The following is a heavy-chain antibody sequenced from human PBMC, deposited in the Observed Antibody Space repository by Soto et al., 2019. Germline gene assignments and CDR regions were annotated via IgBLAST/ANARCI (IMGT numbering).Heavy chain of an antibody. D-gene: IGHD6-13*01. J-gene: IGHJ4*02. V-gene: IGHV4-59*01. CDR3: VRYSRAEAAGFGY. CDR1: GGSISSYY. Sequence: SETLSLTCTVSGGSISSYYWSWIRQTPGKGLEWIGYISYSGITKYNPSLKSRVTISIDTSKNHFSMKLDSVTVADTARYYCVRYSRAEAAGFGYWGQGALVTVSS. CDR2: ISYSGIT.